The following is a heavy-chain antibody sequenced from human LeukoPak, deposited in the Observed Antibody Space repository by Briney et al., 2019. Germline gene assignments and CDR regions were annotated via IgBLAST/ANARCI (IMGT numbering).Heavy chain of an antibody. D-gene: IGHD6-6*01. J-gene: IGHJ5*02. CDR2: ISGSGGST. V-gene: IGHV3-23*01. Sequence: GGSLRLSSAASGFTFSSYAMSWVRQAPGKGLEWVSAISGSGGSTYYTDSVKGRFTISRDNSKNTLYLQMNNLRAEDKAVSSCARSTTAPTPQYCSSDEVEWSLYNCFDPWGQGPLVTVSS. CDR3: ARSTTAPTPQYCSSDEVEWSLYNCFDP. CDR1: GFTFSSYA.